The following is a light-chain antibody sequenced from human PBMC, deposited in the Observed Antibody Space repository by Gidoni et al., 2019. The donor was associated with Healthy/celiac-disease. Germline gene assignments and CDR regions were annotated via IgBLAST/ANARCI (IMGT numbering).Light chain of an antibody. CDR2: AAS. J-gene: IGKJ3*01. V-gene: IGKV1-39*01. CDR1: QSISSY. Sequence: DIQMTQSPSSLSASVGDRVTITCRASQSISSYLNWYQQKPGKALKLLIHAASSLQSGVPSRFSGSGSGTDFTLTISSLQPEDFATYYCQQSYSTPFTFGPGTKVDIK. CDR3: QQSYSTPFT.